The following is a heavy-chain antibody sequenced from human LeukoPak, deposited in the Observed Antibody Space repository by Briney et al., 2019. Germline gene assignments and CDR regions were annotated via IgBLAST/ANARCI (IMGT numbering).Heavy chain of an antibody. CDR2: ISHTGIA. Sequence: PSETLSLTCGVYGGSFSGYHWSWIRQSPGKGLEWIGEISHTGIASYNPSLTSRVAISVDAYKNQFSLRMDSVTAADRAVYYCARLSFLSFSYDSTGHAIFFFDYWGRGTLVTVSS. J-gene: IGHJ4*02. V-gene: IGHV4-34*01. CDR1: GGSFSGYH. D-gene: IGHD3-22*01. CDR3: ARLSFLSFSYDSTGHAIFFFDY.